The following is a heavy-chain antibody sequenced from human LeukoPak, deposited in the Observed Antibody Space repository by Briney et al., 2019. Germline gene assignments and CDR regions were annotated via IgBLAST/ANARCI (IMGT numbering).Heavy chain of an antibody. CDR1: GFSFSNYW. Sequence: GGSLRLSCAASGFSFSNYWMSWVRQAPGKGLEWVANIKQDGSAISYVDSVKGRFTTSRDNAKNPLYLQMNSLRAEDTAVYYCARNRGAGGGYFDYWGQGALVTVSS. V-gene: IGHV3-7*05. CDR2: IKQDGSAI. D-gene: IGHD3-16*01. J-gene: IGHJ4*02. CDR3: ARNRGAGGGYFDY.